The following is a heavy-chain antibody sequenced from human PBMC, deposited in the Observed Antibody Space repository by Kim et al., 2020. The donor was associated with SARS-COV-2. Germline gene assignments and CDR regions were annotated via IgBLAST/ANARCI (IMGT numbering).Heavy chain of an antibody. Sequence: SETLSLTCAVYGGSFSGYYWSWIRQPPGKGLEWIGEINHSGSTNYNPSLKSRVTISVDTSKNQFSLKLSSVTAADTAVYYCARALITMVRGVNLGVVYWFDPWGQGTLVTVSS. D-gene: IGHD3-10*01. CDR1: GGSFSGYY. CDR2: INHSGST. V-gene: IGHV4-34*01. CDR3: ARALITMVRGVNLGVVYWFDP. J-gene: IGHJ5*02.